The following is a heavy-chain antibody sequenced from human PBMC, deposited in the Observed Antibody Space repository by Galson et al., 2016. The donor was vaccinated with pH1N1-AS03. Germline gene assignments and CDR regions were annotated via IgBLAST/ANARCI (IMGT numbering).Heavy chain of an antibody. CDR1: GFTFSMSY. Sequence: SLRLSCAASGFTFSMSYIHWVRQAPGKGLEWVAVIWYDGSNKYYADSVKGRFTISRDNSKNTLYLQMSSLRAEDTAVYYCARGQGYNSGYFDTDYWGRGTLVTVSS. V-gene: IGHV3-33*08. J-gene: IGHJ4*02. D-gene: IGHD3-22*01. CDR3: ARGQGYNSGYFDTDY. CDR2: IWYDGSNK.